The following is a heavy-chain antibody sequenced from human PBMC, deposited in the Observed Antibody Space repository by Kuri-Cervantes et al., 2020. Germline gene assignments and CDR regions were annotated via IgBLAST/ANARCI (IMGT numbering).Heavy chain of an antibody. V-gene: IGHV3-30*14. J-gene: IGHJ4*02. CDR1: GFTFRRYA. Sequence: GESLKISCAASGFTFRRYAMHWVRQAPGKGLEWVAVIWDDGTNKYSADSVRGRFTISRDNSKNTLYLQMGSLRAEDMAVYYCARVQYSSSWSPFDYWGQGTLVTVSS. CDR2: IWDDGTNK. CDR3: ARVQYSSSWSPFDY. D-gene: IGHD6-13*01.